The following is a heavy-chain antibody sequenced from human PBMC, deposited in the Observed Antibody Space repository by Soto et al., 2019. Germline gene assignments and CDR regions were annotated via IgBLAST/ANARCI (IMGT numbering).Heavy chain of an antibody. D-gene: IGHD5-12*01. CDR2: IIPIFGTA. CDR3: ASKGHDIVATVGAFDI. J-gene: IGHJ3*02. V-gene: IGHV1-69*13. Sequence: GASVKVSCKASGGTFSSYAISWVRQAPGQGLEWMGGIIPIFGTANYAQKFQGRVTITADESTSTAYMELSSLRSEDTAVYYCASKGHDIVATVGAFDIWGQGTMVTVSS. CDR1: GGTFSSYA.